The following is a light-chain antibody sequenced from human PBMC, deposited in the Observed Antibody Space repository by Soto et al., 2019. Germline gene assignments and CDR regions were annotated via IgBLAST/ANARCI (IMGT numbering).Light chain of an antibody. Sequence: VLTQSPATLSLSPGEGASLSCRASQSISKYLAWYQQKPGQAPRLLIYDATNRATGIPARFSGSGSGTDFTLTVSRLEPEDFAVYYCQQYGSSPWTFGQGTKVDIK. V-gene: IGKV3-11*01. CDR2: DAT. J-gene: IGKJ1*01. CDR3: QQYGSSPWT. CDR1: QSISKY.